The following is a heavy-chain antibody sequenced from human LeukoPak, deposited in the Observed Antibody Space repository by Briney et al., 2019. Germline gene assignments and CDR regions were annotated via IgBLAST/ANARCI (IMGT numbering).Heavy chain of an antibody. Sequence: ASVKVSCKVSGYTLTELSMHWVRQAPGKGLEWMGGFNPEDGETIYAQKFQGRVTMTEDTSTDTAYMELSSLRSEDTAVYYCATDSYGSRLGYYGMDVWDQGTTVTVSS. CDR2: FNPEDGET. J-gene: IGHJ6*02. CDR3: ATDSYGSRLGYYGMDV. V-gene: IGHV1-24*01. D-gene: IGHD3-10*01. CDR1: GYTLTELS.